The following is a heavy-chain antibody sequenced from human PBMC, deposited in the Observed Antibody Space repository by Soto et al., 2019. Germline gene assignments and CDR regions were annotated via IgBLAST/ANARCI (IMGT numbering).Heavy chain of an antibody. Sequence: QVQLVESGGGLVNPGGSLRLSCAASGFTFSDYYMNWIRQAPGKGLEWISDISGSGTYTNYADSVKGRFTISRDNAKNSLYLQMNSLRAEDTAVYYCARAQVARGGAVDAFDIWGQGTMVTVSS. CDR1: GFTFSDYY. J-gene: IGHJ3*02. CDR3: ARAQVARGGAVDAFDI. D-gene: IGHD5-12*01. V-gene: IGHV3-11*05. CDR2: ISGSGTYT.